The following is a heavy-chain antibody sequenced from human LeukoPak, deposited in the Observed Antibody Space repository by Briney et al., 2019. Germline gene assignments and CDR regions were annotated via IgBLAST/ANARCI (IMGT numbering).Heavy chain of an antibody. CDR1: GFTFSSYG. CDR3: AKDWNNGSGSLY. J-gene: IGHJ4*02. D-gene: IGHD3-10*01. CDR2: ISYDGSNK. V-gene: IGHV3-30*18. Sequence: GGSLRLSCAASGFTFSSYGMHWVRQAPGKGLEWVAVISYDGSNKYYADSVKGRFTISRDNSKNTLYLQMNSLRAEDTAVYYCAKDWNNGSGSLYWGQGTLVTVSS.